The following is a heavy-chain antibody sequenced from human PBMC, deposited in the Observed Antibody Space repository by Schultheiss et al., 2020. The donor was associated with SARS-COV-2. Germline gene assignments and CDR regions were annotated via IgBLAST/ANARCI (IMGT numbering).Heavy chain of an antibody. V-gene: IGHV3-21*04. CDR1: GFTFSSYS. J-gene: IGHJ3*02. CDR3: AKDRYCSGGSCYPYADAFDI. D-gene: IGHD2-15*01. CDR2: ISSSSSYI. Sequence: GGSLRLSCAASGFTFSSYSMNWVRQAPGKGLEWVSSISSSSSYIYYADSVKGRFTISRDNSKNTLYLQMNSLRAEDTAVYYCAKDRYCSGGSCYPYADAFDIWGQGTMVTVSS.